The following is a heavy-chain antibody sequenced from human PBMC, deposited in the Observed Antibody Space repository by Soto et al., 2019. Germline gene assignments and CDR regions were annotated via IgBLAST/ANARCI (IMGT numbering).Heavy chain of an antibody. CDR2: ISGSGTNT. D-gene: IGHD2-8*01. V-gene: IGHV3-23*01. Sequence: GGSLRLSCAASGFTFSSYSMTWVRQAPGKGLEWVSVISGSGTNTYYAGSVKGRVTISRDNSNNTLWLQMDRLRAEDTAIYYCAKGGTNDYSPLDFCGQGTPVTVSS. CDR3: AKGGTNDYSPLDF. CDR1: GFTFSSYS. J-gene: IGHJ4*02.